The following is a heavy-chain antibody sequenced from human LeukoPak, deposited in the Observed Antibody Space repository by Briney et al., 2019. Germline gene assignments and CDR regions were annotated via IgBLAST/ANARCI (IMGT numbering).Heavy chain of an antibody. Sequence: PSETLSLTCTVSGDSISSNYWWTWVRQPPGKGLEWIGEIFHTGSTNYNPSLKSRVTISEGTSKSQFSLKLSSVTAADTAVYFCARSVSGTSPWYFDLWGRGTLVTVSS. V-gene: IGHV4-4*02. CDR2: IFHTGST. D-gene: IGHD2-8*01. CDR1: GDSISSNYW. CDR3: ARSVSGTSPWYFDL. J-gene: IGHJ2*01.